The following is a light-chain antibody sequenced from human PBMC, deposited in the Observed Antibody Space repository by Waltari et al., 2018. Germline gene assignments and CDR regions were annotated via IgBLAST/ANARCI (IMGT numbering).Light chain of an antibody. V-gene: IGKV1-27*01. CDR1: QAINRD. CDR2: GAS. Sequence: DIQMTQSPSSLSAFVGDRVTVTCRASQAINRDLNWYQQKPGKAPTLLIYGASNLQTGVSSRFGGGGSGTDFSLTISSLQPEDVATYYCQQDFTIPWTFGQGTRVEIK. CDR3: QQDFTIPWT. J-gene: IGKJ1*01.